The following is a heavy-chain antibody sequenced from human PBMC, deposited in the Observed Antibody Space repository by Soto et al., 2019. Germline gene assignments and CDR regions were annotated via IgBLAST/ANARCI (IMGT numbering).Heavy chain of an antibody. Sequence: GGSLRLSCAASGFTFSSYAMSWVRQAPGKGLEWVSAISGSGGSTYYADSVKGRFTISRDNSKNTLYLQMNSLRAEDTAVYYCAKEAPDSAIFGVVILPFFDYWGQGTLVTVSS. CDR2: ISGSGGST. J-gene: IGHJ4*02. V-gene: IGHV3-23*01. CDR3: AKEAPDSAIFGVVILPFFDY. D-gene: IGHD3-3*01. CDR1: GFTFSSYA.